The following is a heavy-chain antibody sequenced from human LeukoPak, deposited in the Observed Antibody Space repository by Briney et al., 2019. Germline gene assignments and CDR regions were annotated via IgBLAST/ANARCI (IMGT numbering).Heavy chain of an antibody. J-gene: IGHJ4*02. CDR1: GGSFSGYY. D-gene: IGHD6-19*01. CDR2: INHSGST. CDR3: ARGGRGWYDY. Sequence: SETLSLTCAVYGGSFSGYYWSWIRQPPGKGLEWIGEINHSGSTNYNPSLKSRATISVDTSKNQFSLKLSSVTAADTAVYYCARGGRGWYDYWGQGTLVTVSS. V-gene: IGHV4-34*01.